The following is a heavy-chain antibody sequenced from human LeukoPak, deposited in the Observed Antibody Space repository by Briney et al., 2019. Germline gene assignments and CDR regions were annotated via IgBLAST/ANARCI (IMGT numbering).Heavy chain of an antibody. CDR3: AKPINYDSSGYDN. Sequence: PGGSLRLSCAASGFTVSSNYMSWVRQAPGKGLEWVSTLSGSGGGTNNYADSVKGRFTISRDNSKNTLYLQMHSLRAEDTAVYYCAKPINYDSSGYDNWGQGTLVTVSS. D-gene: IGHD3-22*01. V-gene: IGHV3-23*01. J-gene: IGHJ4*02. CDR2: LSGSGGGT. CDR1: GFTVSSNY.